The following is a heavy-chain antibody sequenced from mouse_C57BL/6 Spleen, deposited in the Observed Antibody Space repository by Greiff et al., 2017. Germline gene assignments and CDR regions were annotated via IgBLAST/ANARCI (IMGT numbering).Heavy chain of an antibody. CDR2: INYDGSST. J-gene: IGHJ3*01. CDR1: GFTFSDYY. CDR3: ARVGNGYSWFAY. D-gene: IGHD2-2*01. Sequence: EVKLVESEGGLVQPGSSMKLSCTASGFTFSDYYMAWVRQVPEKGLEWVANINYDGSSTYYLDSLKSRFIISRDNAKNILYLQMSSLKSEDTATYYCARVGNGYSWFAYWGQGALVTVSA. V-gene: IGHV5-16*01.